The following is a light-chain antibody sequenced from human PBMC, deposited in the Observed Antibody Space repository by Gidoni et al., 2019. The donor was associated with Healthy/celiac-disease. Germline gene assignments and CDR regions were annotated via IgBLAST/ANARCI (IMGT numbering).Light chain of an antibody. CDR3: QQYNNWPRT. CDR2: GAS. V-gene: IGKV3-15*01. CDR1: QSVSSN. Sequence: EIVLTQSPATLSVSPGERATLSCRASQSVSSNLAWYQQKPGQAPRLLIYGASTRATGIPARCSGSGSGTGFTLTISSLQSEDFAVYYGQQYNNWPRTFGQGTKVEIK. J-gene: IGKJ1*01.